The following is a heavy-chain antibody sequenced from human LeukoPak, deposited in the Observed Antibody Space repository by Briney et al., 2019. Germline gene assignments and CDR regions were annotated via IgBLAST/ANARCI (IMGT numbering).Heavy chain of an antibody. V-gene: IGHV3-23*01. CDR3: ARDLAWGAFDY. J-gene: IGHJ4*02. CDR2: ISSGGGST. CDR1: GFTFSSYA. Sequence: GGSLRLSCAPSGFTFSSYAMSWVRQAPGKGLEWVSAISSGGGSTYYADSVKGRFTISKDNSKNTLYLQMNSLRAEDTAVYYCARDLAWGAFDYWGQGILVAVSS. D-gene: IGHD7-27*01.